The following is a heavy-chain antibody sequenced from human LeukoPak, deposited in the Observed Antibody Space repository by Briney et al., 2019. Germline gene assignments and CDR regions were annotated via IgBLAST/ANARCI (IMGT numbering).Heavy chain of an antibody. CDR1: GFTFSSYA. D-gene: IGHD4-17*01. V-gene: IGHV3-23*01. J-gene: IGHJ6*02. Sequence: PGGSLRLSCAASGFTFSSYAMSWVRQAPGKGLEWVSAISGSGGSTYYADSVKGRFTISRDNSKNTLYLQMNSLRAEDTAVYYCAKDLTPMTPVHYYYGMDVWGQGTTVTVSS. CDR3: AKDLTPMTPVHYYYGMDV. CDR2: ISGSGGST.